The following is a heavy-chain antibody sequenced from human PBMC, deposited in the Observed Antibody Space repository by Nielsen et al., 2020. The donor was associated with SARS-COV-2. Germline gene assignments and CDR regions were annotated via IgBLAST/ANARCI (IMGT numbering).Heavy chain of an antibody. V-gene: IGHV1-69*13. Sequence: SVKVSCKASGDTFSSYPINWLRQAPGQGLEWMGGIIPMFGTANYAQKFQDTVTITADESTSTVYIELRSLRSEDTAVYYCARGMAWIQVWSPFDSWGQGTLVTVSS. CDR3: ARGMAWIQVWSPFDS. CDR1: GDTFSSYP. CDR2: IIPMFGTA. D-gene: IGHD5-18*01. J-gene: IGHJ4*02.